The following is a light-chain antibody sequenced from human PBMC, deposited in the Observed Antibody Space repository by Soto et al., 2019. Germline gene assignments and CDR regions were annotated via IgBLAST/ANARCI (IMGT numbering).Light chain of an antibody. CDR1: SSNIGAGYD. Sequence: QSVLTQPPSVSGAPGQRVTISCTGSSSNIGAGYDVHWYQQLPGTAPKLLIYGDNQRPSGVPDRFSGSKSGTSASLAISGLQSDDEADYYCAAWDDTLNGRVFGGGTKLTVL. CDR3: AAWDDTLNGRV. CDR2: GDN. V-gene: IGLV1-40*01. J-gene: IGLJ3*02.